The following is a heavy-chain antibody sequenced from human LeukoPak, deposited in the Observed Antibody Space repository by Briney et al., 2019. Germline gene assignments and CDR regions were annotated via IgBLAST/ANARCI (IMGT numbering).Heavy chain of an antibody. J-gene: IGHJ4*02. CDR1: GYTFTGYY. D-gene: IGHD6-19*01. CDR2: INPNTGDT. Sequence: PWASVKVCCKASGYTFTGYYMHWVRQAPGQGLEWMGWINPNTGDTNFAQKFQGRVTMTRDTSITTAYMELSGLRSDDTAVYYCARASQQWLVLGYWGQGTLVTVSS. CDR3: ARASQQWLVLGY. V-gene: IGHV1-2*02.